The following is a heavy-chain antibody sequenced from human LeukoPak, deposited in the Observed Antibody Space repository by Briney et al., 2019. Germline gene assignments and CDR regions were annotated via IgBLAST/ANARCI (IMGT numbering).Heavy chain of an antibody. J-gene: IGHJ4*02. CDR2: NSAYNGNT. CDR1: GYTFTSYG. Sequence: GASVKVSCMASGYTFTSYGISWVRQAPGQGLEWMGWNSAYNGNTNYAQKLQGRVIMTTDTSTSTAYMELRSLRSDDTAVYYCARAGSGSYFGDHLKSDYWGQGTLVTVSS. V-gene: IGHV1-18*01. D-gene: IGHD1-26*01. CDR3: ARAGSGSYFGDHLKSDY.